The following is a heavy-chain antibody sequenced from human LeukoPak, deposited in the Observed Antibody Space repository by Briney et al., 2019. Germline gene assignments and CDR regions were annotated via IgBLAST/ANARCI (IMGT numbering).Heavy chain of an antibody. CDR1: GFTFNRYW. CDR2: VKRDGSEK. CDR3: ATDPNADGGEN. V-gene: IGHV3-7*01. D-gene: IGHD2-15*01. J-gene: IGHJ4*02. Sequence: PGGSLRLSCAASGFTFNRYWMSWVRQAPGKGPEWVANVKRDGSEKYYVDSAKGRFTISRDNAKNSLYLQMNSLRVEDTAVYYCATDPNADGGENWGQGTLVTVSS.